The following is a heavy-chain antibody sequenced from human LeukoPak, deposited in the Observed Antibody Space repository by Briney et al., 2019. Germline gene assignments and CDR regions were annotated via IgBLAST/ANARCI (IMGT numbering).Heavy chain of an antibody. J-gene: IGHJ5*02. Sequence: GEINHSGSTNYNPSLKSRVTISVDTSKNQFSLKLSSVTAADTAVYYCARTSIYYDSSGYRSWGQGTLVTVSS. CDR2: INHSGST. CDR3: ARTSIYYDSSGYRS. D-gene: IGHD3-22*01. V-gene: IGHV4-34*01.